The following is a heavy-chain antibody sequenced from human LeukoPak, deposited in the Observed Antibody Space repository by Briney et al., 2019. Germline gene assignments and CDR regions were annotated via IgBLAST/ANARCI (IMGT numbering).Heavy chain of an antibody. Sequence: GRSLRLSCAASGFTFSSYAMHWVRQAPGKGLEWVAVISYDGSNKYYADSVKGRFTISRDNSKNTLYLQMNSLRAEDTAVYYCAREGDEGPCSSTSCYPSYWGQGTLVTVSS. CDR1: GFTFSSYA. CDR3: AREGDEGPCSSTSCYPSY. V-gene: IGHV3-30*04. D-gene: IGHD2-2*01. J-gene: IGHJ4*02. CDR2: ISYDGSNK.